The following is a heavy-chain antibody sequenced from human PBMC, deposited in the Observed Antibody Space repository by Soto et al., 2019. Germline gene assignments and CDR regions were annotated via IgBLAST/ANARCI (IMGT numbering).Heavy chain of an antibody. CDR1: GYSFTSYW. CDR2: IYPGDSDT. D-gene: IGHD3-22*01. J-gene: IGHJ6*02. V-gene: IGHV5-51*01. Sequence: GESLKISCKGSGYSFTSYWIGWVRQMPGKGLEWMGIIYPGDSDTKNSPSFQGQVTISADKSISTAYLQWSSQKASDTAMYYYARRPNYYDSSGYSHGMDVWGQGTTVTVAS. CDR3: ARRPNYYDSSGYSHGMDV.